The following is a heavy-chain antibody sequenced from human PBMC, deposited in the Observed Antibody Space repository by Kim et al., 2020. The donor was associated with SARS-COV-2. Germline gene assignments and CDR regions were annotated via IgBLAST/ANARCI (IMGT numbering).Heavy chain of an antibody. CDR2: INPSGGST. J-gene: IGHJ4*02. D-gene: IGHD1-26*01. Sequence: ASVKVSCKASGYTFTSYYMHWVRQAPGQGLEWMGIINPSGGSTSYAQKFQGRVTMTRDTSTSTVYMELSSLRSEDTAVYYCARDPRGISGSYGGYFDYWGQGTLVTVSS. CDR1: GYTFTSYY. CDR3: ARDPRGISGSYGGYFDY. V-gene: IGHV1-46*01.